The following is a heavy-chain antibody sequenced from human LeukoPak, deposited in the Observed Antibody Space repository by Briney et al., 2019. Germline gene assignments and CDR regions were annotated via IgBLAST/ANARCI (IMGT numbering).Heavy chain of an antibody. CDR2: IYYSGST. CDR3: ARTQRDTYYYDSSGYYSAFDI. J-gene: IGHJ3*02. D-gene: IGHD3-22*01. Sequence: LETLSLTCTVSGGSISSSSYYWGWIRQPPGKGLEWIGSIYYSGSTYYNPSLKSRVTISVDTSRNQFSLKLSSVTAADTAVYYCARTQRDTYYYDSSGYYSAFDIWGQGTMVTVSS. CDR1: GGSISSSSYY. V-gene: IGHV4-39*07.